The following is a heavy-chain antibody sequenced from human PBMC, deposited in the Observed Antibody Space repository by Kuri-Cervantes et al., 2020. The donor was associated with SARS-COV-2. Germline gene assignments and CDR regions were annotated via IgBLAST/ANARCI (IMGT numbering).Heavy chain of an antibody. Sequence: SETLSLTCTVSGGSISSSSYYWGWIRQPPGKGLEWIGSIYYSGSTYYNPSLKSRVTISVDTSKNQFSLKLNSVTAADTAVYYCATMTVLSSDAFDNWGLGTMVTVSS. CDR3: ATMTVLSSDAFDN. CDR2: IYYSGST. J-gene: IGHJ3*02. V-gene: IGHV4-39*01. CDR1: GGSISSSSYY. D-gene: IGHD4-11*01.